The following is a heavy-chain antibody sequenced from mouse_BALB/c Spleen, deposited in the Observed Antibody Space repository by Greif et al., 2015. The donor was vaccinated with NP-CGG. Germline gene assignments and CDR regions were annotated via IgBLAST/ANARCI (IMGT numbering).Heavy chain of an antibody. V-gene: IGHV1-39*01. Sequence: EVQLQQSGPELEKPGASVKISCNASGYSFTGYNMNWVKQSNGKSLEWIGNIDPYYGGTSYNQKFKGKATLTVDKSSSTAYMQLKSLTSEDSAVYYCAREGRYGSSYEYYYAMDCWGQGTSVTVSS. CDR1: GYSFTGYN. CDR2: IDPYYGGT. D-gene: IGHD1-1*01. J-gene: IGHJ4*01. CDR3: AREGRYGSSYEYYYAMDC.